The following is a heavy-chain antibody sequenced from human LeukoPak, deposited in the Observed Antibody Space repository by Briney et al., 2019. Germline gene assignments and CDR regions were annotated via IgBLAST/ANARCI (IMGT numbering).Heavy chain of an antibody. Sequence: GGSLRLSCAASGFTFDDYAMHWVRQAPGKGLEWVSGISWNSGSIGYADSVKGRFTISRDNAKNSLYLQMNSLRAEDTALYYCARCSSWYTFDHWGQGTLVTVSS. D-gene: IGHD6-13*01. CDR3: ARCSSWYTFDH. V-gene: IGHV3-9*01. CDR1: GFTFDDYA. J-gene: IGHJ4*02. CDR2: ISWNSGSI.